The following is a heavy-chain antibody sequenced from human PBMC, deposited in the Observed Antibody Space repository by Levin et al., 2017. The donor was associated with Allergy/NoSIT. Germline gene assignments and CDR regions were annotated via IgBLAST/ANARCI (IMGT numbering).Heavy chain of an antibody. D-gene: IGHD3-10*01. CDR3: ARAEGSGSYSANFDY. V-gene: IGHV4-4*02. Sequence: PSETLSLTCAVSGGSISSSNWWCWVRQPPGKGLEWIGEIYHSGSTNYNPSLKSRVTISVDKSKNQFSLKLSSVTAADTAVYYCARAEGSGSYSANFDYWGQGTLVTVSS. CDR1: GGSISSSNW. J-gene: IGHJ4*02. CDR2: IYHSGST.